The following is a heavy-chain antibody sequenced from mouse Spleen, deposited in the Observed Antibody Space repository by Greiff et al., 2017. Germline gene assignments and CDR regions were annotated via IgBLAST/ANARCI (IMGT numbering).Heavy chain of an antibody. V-gene: IGHV1-50*01. D-gene: IGHD2-3*01. J-gene: IGHJ3*01. CDR3: ARRDGYSAY. CDR1: GYTFTSYW. Sequence: VQLQQPGAELVKPGASVKLSCKASGYTFTSYWMQWVKQRPGQGLEWIGEIDPSDSYTNYNQKFKGKATLTVDTSSSTAYMQLSSLTSEDSAVYYCARRDGYSAYWGQGTLVTVSA. CDR2: IDPSDSYT.